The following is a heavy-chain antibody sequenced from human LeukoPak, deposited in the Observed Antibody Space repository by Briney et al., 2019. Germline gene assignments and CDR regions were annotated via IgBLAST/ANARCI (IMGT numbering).Heavy chain of an antibody. V-gene: IGHV4-38-2*01. D-gene: IGHD6-13*01. Sequence: PSETLSLTCAVSGYSISSGYYWGWIRRPPGKGLEWIGSIYHSGSTYYNPSLKSRVTISVDTSKNQFSLKLSSVTAADTAVYYCARHPAGGTFIGYYMDVWGKGTTVTVSS. CDR2: IYHSGST. J-gene: IGHJ6*03. CDR1: GYSISSGYY. CDR3: ARHPAGGTFIGYYMDV.